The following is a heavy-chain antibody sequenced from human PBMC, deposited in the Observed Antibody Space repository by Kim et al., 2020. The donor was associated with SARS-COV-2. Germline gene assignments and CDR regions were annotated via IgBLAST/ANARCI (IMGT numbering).Heavy chain of an antibody. CDR3: VRGSNGWNGLDY. D-gene: IGHD6-19*01. CDR1: GFSFSSYW. V-gene: IGHV3-74*01. CDR2: TDTNGYSV. Sequence: GGSLRLSCAVSGFSFSSYWMHWVRQVPGKGLEGVSRTDTNGYSVTYADSVKGRFTSSRDNAENTFYLEMDSLRVEDTAVYFCVRGSNGWNGLDYWGQGALVTVSS. J-gene: IGHJ4*02.